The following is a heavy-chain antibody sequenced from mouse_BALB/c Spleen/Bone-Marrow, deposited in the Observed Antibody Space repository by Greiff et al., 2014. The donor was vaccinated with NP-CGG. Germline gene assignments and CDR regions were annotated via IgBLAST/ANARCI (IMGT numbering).Heavy chain of an antibody. CDR3: ARITTATGAMDY. Sequence: VMLVESGPGLVAPSQSLSITCTVSGFSLTSYGVHWVRQPPGKGLEWLGVIWAGGSTNYNSAPMSRLSISKDNSKSQVFLKMNSLQTDDTAMYYCARITTATGAMDYWGQGTSVTVSS. V-gene: IGHV2-9*02. J-gene: IGHJ4*01. D-gene: IGHD1-2*01. CDR1: GFSLTSYG. CDR2: IWAGGST.